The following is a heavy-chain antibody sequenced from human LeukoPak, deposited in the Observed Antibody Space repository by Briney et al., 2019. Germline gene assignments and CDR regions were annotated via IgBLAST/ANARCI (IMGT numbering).Heavy chain of an antibody. V-gene: IGHV3-23*01. J-gene: IGHJ6*03. Sequence: AGGSLRLSCAASGFTFSSYAMSWVRQAPGKGLEWVSAISGSGGSTYYADSVKGRFTISRDNSKNTLYLQMNSLRAEDTAVYYCAKDSGLRPIYYYYYYMDVWGKGTTVTVSS. CDR2: ISGSGGST. CDR1: GFTFSSYA. D-gene: IGHD5-12*01. CDR3: AKDSGLRPIYYYYYYMDV.